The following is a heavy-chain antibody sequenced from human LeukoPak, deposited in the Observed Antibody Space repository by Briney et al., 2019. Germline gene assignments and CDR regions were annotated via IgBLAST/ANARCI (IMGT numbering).Heavy chain of an antibody. J-gene: IGHJ3*02. CDR1: GFTFDDYA. CDR3: AKDMGSGSYSYDAFDI. V-gene: IGHV3-9*01. Sequence: GGSLRLSCAASGFTFDDYAMHWVRQAPGKGLEWVSGISWNSGSIGYADPVKGRFTISRDNAKNSLYLQMNSPRVEDTALYYCAKDMGSGSYSYDAFDIWGQGTMVTVSS. D-gene: IGHD1-26*01. CDR2: ISWNSGSI.